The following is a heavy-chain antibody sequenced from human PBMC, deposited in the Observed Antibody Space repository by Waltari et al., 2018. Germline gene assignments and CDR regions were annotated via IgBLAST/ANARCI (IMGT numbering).Heavy chain of an antibody. CDR1: GGSFSGYY. CDR2: INHSGST. Sequence: QVQLQQWGAGLLKPSETLSLTCAVYGGSFSGYYWSWIRQPPGKGLEWIGEINHSGSTNYNPARKRRVTISVDTSKNQFSLKLSSVTAADTAVYYCAIRGAHSSSWYWNYYYMDVWGKGTTVTVSS. CDR3: AIRGAHSSSWYWNYYYMDV. V-gene: IGHV4-34*01. D-gene: IGHD6-13*01. J-gene: IGHJ6*03.